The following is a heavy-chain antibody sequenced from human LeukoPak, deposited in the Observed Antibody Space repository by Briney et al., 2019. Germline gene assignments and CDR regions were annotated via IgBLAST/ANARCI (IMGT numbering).Heavy chain of an antibody. Sequence: GGSLRLSCVASGFTFIDYWMHWVRQVPGKGPVWVSRINSDGRITSYADSVKGRFTISRDNAKNTLYLQMNSLRAEDTAAYSYATVGVPQYAFAIWGQGTWVTVSS. V-gene: IGHV3-74*01. CDR2: INSDGRIT. J-gene: IGHJ3*02. CDR1: GFTFIDYW. CDR3: ATVGVPQYAFAI. D-gene: IGHD2-2*01.